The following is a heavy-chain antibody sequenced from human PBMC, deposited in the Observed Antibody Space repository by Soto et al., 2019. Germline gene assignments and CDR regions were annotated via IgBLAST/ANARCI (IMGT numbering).Heavy chain of an antibody. J-gene: IGHJ6*02. CDR3: ARARQWLVQYYYYYGMDV. V-gene: IGHV3-30-3*01. Sequence: GGSLRLSCAASGFTFSSYAMHWVRQAPGKGLEWVAAISYDGSNKYYADSVKGRFTISRDNSKNTLYLQMNSLRAEDTAVYYCARARQWLVQYYYYYGMDVWGQGTTVTVSS. D-gene: IGHD6-19*01. CDR2: ISYDGSNK. CDR1: GFTFSSYA.